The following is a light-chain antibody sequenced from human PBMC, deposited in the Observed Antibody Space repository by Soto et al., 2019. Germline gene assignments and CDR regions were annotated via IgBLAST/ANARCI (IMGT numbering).Light chain of an antibody. CDR1: QSVSSN. J-gene: IGKJ1*01. CDR3: QHYNSYSEA. V-gene: IGKV3-15*01. Sequence: IVMTQSPATLSVSPWERATLSCRASQSVSSNLAWYQQKPGQAPRLLIYGASTRATGIPARFSGSGSGTEFTLTISSLQPDDFATYYCQHYNSYSEAFGQGTKVDI. CDR2: GAS.